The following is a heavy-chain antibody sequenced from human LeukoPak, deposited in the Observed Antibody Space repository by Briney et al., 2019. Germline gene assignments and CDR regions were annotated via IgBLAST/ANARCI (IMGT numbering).Heavy chain of an antibody. CDR2: IIPISGTT. D-gene: IGHD2-15*01. V-gene: IGHV1-69*06. CDR1: GGTLNSYV. Sequence: GASVKVSCKASGGTLNSYVISWVRQAPGQGLEWMGGIIPISGTTNYAQKFQGRVTITADKSTSTAYMELSSLRSEDTAVYYCATLCCGSYYMDGWGKGTTVTVSS. J-gene: IGHJ6*03. CDR3: ATLCCGSYYMDG.